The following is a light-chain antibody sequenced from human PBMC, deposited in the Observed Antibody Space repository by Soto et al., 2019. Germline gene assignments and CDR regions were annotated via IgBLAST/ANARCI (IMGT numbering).Light chain of an antibody. CDR1: QDIRGA. CDR3: QQFNSYPIT. J-gene: IGKJ5*01. CDR2: DVS. Sequence: AIQLTQSPSSLSASVGDRVTITCRASQDIRGALAWYQQKPGKAPKMLIYDVSTLESGVPLRFSGSSSGTDFTLXISSLQXVXXAXYYCQQFNSYPITFGQGTRLEIK. V-gene: IGKV1-13*02.